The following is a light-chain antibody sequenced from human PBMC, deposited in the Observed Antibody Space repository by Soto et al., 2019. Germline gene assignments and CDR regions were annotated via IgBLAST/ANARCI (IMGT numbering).Light chain of an antibody. CDR3: QQRGNWPRTWA. CDR2: GAS. J-gene: IGKJ1*01. CDR1: QSVSNNY. V-gene: IGKV3D-20*02. Sequence: EIVLTQSPGTLSLSPGERATLYCRASQSVSNNYLAWYQQKPGQAPRLLIYGASNRATGIPDRFSGSGSGTDFTLTISRLEPEDFAVYYCQQRGNWPRTWAFGQGTKVDIK.